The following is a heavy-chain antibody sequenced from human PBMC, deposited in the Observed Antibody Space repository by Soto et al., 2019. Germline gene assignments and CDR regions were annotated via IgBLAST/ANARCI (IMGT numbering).Heavy chain of an antibody. CDR3: LIFLSYYYDSSGYRLLSDY. CDR2: IYHSGST. V-gene: IGHV4-4*02. J-gene: IGHJ4*02. D-gene: IGHD3-22*01. CDR1: GGSISSSNW. Sequence: SETLSLTCAVSGGSISSSNWWSWVRQPPGKGMEWIGEIYHSGSTNYNPSLKSRVTISVDKSKNQFSLKLSSVTAADTVVYFCLIFLSYYYDSSGYRLLSDYWGQGTLVTVSS.